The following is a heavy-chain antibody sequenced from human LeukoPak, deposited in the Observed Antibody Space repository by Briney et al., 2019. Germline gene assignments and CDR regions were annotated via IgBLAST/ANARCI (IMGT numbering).Heavy chain of an antibody. D-gene: IGHD3-22*01. Sequence: KPSETLSLTCTVSGGSISSYYWSWIRQPAGKGREWIGRIYTSGSTNYNPSLKRRVSMSVDTSKNQFSLTLPSVTAADTAVYYCARTIYYYDSSGYQSHFDYWGQGTLVTVSS. CDR3: ARTIYYYDSSGYQSHFDY. CDR2: IYTSGST. J-gene: IGHJ4*02. V-gene: IGHV4-4*07. CDR1: GGSISSYY.